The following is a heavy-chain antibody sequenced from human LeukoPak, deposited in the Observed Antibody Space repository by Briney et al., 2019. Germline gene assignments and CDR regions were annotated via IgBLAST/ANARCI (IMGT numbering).Heavy chain of an antibody. Sequence: SETLSLTCTVSGGSISSYYWSWIRQPPGKGLEWIGYIYYSGSTYYNPSLKSRVTISVDTSKNQFSLKLSSVTAADTAVYYCARDQLSYGPYYFDYWGQGTLVTVSS. CDR1: GGSISSYY. J-gene: IGHJ4*02. V-gene: IGHV4-59*12. CDR3: ARDQLSYGPYYFDY. CDR2: IYYSGST. D-gene: IGHD5-18*01.